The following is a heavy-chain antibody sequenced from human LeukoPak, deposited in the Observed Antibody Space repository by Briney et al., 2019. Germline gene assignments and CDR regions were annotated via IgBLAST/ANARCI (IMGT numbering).Heavy chain of an antibody. CDR2: IYTGGST. Sequence: SETLSLTCTVSGGSISDYYWSWIRQPAGKGLEWIGHIYTGGSTNYNPSLESRVTMSVDASKNQFSLKLRSVTAADTAVYCCARANYVWGSYVYWGQGTLVTVSS. V-gene: IGHV4-4*07. CDR3: ARANYVWGSYVY. J-gene: IGHJ4*02. D-gene: IGHD3-16*01. CDR1: GGSISDYY.